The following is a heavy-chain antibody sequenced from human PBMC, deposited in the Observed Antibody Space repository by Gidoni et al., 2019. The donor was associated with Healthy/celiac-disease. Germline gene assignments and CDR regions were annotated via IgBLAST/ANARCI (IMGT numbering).Heavy chain of an antibody. CDR1: GFTFSSYG. Sequence: QLVESGGGVVQPGRSLRLSCAASGFTFSSYGMHWVRQAPGKGLEWVAVISYDGSNNHYADSVKGRFTISRDNSKNTLYLQMDSLRAEDTAVYYCATSSGSSSWHFDYWGQGTLVTVSS. CDR2: ISYDGSNN. D-gene: IGHD6-13*01. CDR3: ATSSGSSSWHFDY. V-gene: IGHV3-30*03. J-gene: IGHJ4*02.